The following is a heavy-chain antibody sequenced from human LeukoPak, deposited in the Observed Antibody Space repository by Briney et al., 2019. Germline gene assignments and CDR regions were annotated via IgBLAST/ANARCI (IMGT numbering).Heavy chain of an antibody. CDR2: INPSGGST. CDR3: ARGTYFGEGLDY. CDR1: GYTFTSYF. V-gene: IGHV1-46*01. D-gene: IGHD3-10*01. J-gene: IGHJ4*02. Sequence: APVKVSCKASGYTFTSYFLHWVRQAPGQGLEWMGIINPSGGSTTYAQKFQGRVTMTRDMSTSTVYMELSSLRSEDTAVYYCARGTYFGEGLDYWGQGTLVTVSS.